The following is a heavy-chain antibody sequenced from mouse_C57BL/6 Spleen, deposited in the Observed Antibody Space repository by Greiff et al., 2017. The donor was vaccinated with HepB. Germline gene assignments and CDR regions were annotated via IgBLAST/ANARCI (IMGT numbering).Heavy chain of an antibody. D-gene: IGHD1-1*01. Sequence: QVTLKESGPGILQPSQTLSLTCSFSGFSLSTFGMGVGWIRQPSGKGLEWLAHIWWDDDKYYNPALKSRLTISKDTSKNQVFLKIANVDTADTATYYCARIADDYYGSSYSDAMDYWGQGTSVTVSS. V-gene: IGHV8-8*01. CDR2: IWWDDDK. J-gene: IGHJ4*01. CDR1: GFSLSTFGMG. CDR3: ARIADDYYGSSYSDAMDY.